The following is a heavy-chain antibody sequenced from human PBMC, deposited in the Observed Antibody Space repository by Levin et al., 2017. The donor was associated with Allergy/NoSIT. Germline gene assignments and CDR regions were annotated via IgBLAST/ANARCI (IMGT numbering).Heavy chain of an antibody. D-gene: IGHD3-10*01. Sequence: SQTLSLTCAVYGGSFSGYYWSWIRQPPGKGLEWIGEINHSGSTNYNPSLKSRVTISVDTSKNQFSLKLSSVTAADTAVYYCARAPRFYYGSGSPRWFDPWGQGTLVTVSS. CDR3: ARAPRFYYGSGSPRWFDP. J-gene: IGHJ5*02. CDR1: GGSFSGYY. V-gene: IGHV4-34*01. CDR2: INHSGST.